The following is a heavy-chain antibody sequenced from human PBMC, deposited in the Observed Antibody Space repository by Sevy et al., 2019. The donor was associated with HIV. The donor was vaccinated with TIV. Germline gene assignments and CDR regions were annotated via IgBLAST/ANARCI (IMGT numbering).Heavy chain of an antibody. D-gene: IGHD2-2*01. CDR3: ARSPPVVVVPGAPSWFDP. CDR2: INDSGIT. Sequence: SETLSLTCAVHGGSFSGYYWSWIRESPGKGLEWIGEINDSGITNYNPSLKSRVTISVDTSKKEFSLRLSSETAADTAVYYCARSPPVVVVPGAPSWFDPWGQGTLVTVSS. V-gene: IGHV4-34*01. J-gene: IGHJ5*02. CDR1: GGSFSGYY.